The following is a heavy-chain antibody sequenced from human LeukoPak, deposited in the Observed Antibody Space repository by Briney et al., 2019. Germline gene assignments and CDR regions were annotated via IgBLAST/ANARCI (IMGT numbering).Heavy chain of an antibody. D-gene: IGHD2-2*01. J-gene: IGHJ6*03. V-gene: IGHV4-61*02. CDR2: IYTSGST. CDR1: GGSISSGSYY. CDR3: ARDADIVVVPAAMSDYYYYYYMDV. Sequence: SQTLSLTCTVSGGSISSGSYYWSWIRQPAGKGLEWIGRIYTSGSTNCNPSLKSRVTISVDTSKNQFSLKLSSVTAADTAVYYCARDADIVVVPAAMSDYYYYYYMDVWGKGTTVTVSS.